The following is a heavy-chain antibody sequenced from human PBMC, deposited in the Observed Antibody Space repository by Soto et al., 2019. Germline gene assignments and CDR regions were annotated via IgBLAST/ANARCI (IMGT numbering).Heavy chain of an antibody. V-gene: IGHV3-23*01. J-gene: IGHJ4*02. CDR1: GFTFSTYV. CDR2: ISGSGGST. Sequence: GGSLRLSCVPSGFTFSTYVMSWVRQAPGKGLEWVSGISGSGGSTYYADSVKGRFTISRDNSKNTLYLQMNSLRAEDTAVYYCAKGEYTDIVVVPTATYFDYWGQGTLVTVSS. CDR3: AKGEYTDIVVVPTATYFDY. D-gene: IGHD2-2*01.